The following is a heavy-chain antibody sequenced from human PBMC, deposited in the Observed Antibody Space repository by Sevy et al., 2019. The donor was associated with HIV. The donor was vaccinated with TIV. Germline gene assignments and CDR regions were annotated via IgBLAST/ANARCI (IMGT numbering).Heavy chain of an antibody. Sequence: GGSLRLSCAASRLSFSSYWMSWVRQAPGKGLEWVANIKEDGSEKYYVDSVKGRFIISRDNAKNSLYLQMNSLRAEDTAVYYCARGGATTDYWGQGTLVTVSS. D-gene: IGHD1-26*01. CDR3: ARGGATTDY. J-gene: IGHJ4*02. CDR1: RLSFSSYW. CDR2: IKEDGSEK. V-gene: IGHV3-7*01.